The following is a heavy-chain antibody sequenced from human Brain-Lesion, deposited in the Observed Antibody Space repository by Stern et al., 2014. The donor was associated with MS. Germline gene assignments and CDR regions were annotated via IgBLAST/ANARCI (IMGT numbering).Heavy chain of an antibody. Sequence: VQLVESGAEVKKPGASVKVSCKPSGYTFTSYAITWVRQAPGQGLEWMGWISTYHGNTNYVQKLQGRVTMTTDTSTSTAYMELRSLRSDDTAVYYCARGHTSGYYNFDYWGQGTLVTVS. CDR3: ARGHTSGYYNFDY. V-gene: IGHV1-18*01. J-gene: IGHJ4*02. CDR1: GYTFTSYA. CDR2: ISTYHGNT. D-gene: IGHD3-22*01.